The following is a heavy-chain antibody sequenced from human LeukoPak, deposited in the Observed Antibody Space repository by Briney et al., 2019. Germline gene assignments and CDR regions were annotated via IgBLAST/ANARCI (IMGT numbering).Heavy chain of an antibody. J-gene: IGHJ3*02. CDR2: IKQDGTQK. Sequence: GGSLRLSCAASGFTFSNYWMSWVRQAPGKGLEWVADIKQDGTQKYYVDSVEGRFTISRDNAKNSLYLQMNSLRVEDTAVYYCARACGSDCSQAFDIWGQGTMVTVSS. CDR3: ARACGSDCSQAFDI. CDR1: GFTFSNYW. D-gene: IGHD2-21*02. V-gene: IGHV3-7*05.